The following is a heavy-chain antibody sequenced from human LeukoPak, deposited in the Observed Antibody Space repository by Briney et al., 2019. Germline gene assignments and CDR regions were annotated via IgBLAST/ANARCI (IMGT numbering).Heavy chain of an antibody. CDR2: IYPSGTT. CDR1: GGSVSNYY. D-gene: IGHD4-17*01. CDR3: ADDYGD. Sequence: PSETLSLTCSVSGGSVSNYYWSWIRQPAGKGLEWIGRIYPSGTTHYNPSLKSRVTMSVDTSKNQFSLKLISVTAADTAVYYCADDYGDWGQGTLVTVSS. V-gene: IGHV4-4*07. J-gene: IGHJ4*02.